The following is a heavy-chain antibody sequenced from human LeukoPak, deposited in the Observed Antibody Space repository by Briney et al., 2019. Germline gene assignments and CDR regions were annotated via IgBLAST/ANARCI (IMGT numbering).Heavy chain of an antibody. Sequence: GGSLRLSCAASGFTFSSYSMNWVRQAPGKGLEWVSYISSSSSTIYYADSVKGRFTISRDNAKNSLSLQMNSLRDEDTAVYYCARAGYILTGYYALWSWGQGTLVTVSS. CDR3: ARAGYILTGYYALWS. CDR1: GFTFSSYS. V-gene: IGHV3-48*02. D-gene: IGHD3-9*01. J-gene: IGHJ5*02. CDR2: ISSSSSTI.